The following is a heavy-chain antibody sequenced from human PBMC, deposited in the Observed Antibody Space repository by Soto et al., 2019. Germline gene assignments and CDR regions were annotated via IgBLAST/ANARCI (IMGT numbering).Heavy chain of an antibody. J-gene: IGHJ6*02. D-gene: IGHD5-18*01. Sequence: GGSLRLSCTASGFTFGDYAMSWVRQAPGKGLEWVGFIRSKAYGGTTEYAASVKGRFTISRDDSKSIAYLQMNSLKTEDTAVYYCTRAKSIHFYYYYGLDVWGQGTTVTVSS. CDR1: GFTFGDYA. V-gene: IGHV3-49*04. CDR3: TRAKSIHFYYYYGLDV. CDR2: IRSKAYGGTT.